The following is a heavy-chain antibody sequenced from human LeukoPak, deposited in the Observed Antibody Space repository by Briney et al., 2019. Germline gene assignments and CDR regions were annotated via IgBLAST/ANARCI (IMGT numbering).Heavy chain of an antibody. CDR3: ARDSSSWYSDY. D-gene: IGHD6-13*01. CDR1: GYTFTDYY. J-gene: IGHJ4*02. CDR2: INPYSGDT. V-gene: IGHV1-2*06. Sequence: ASVEVSCKASGYTFTDYYIHWVRQAPGQGLEWMERINPYSGDTNHAQKLQGRVTMSRDTSITTAYMELSRLTSDDTAVYYCARDSSSWYSDYWGQGTLVTVSS.